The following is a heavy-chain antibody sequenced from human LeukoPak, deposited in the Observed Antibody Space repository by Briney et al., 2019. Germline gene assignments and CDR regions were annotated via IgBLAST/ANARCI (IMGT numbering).Heavy chain of an antibody. CDR2: KKEDGSGK. V-gene: IGHV3-7*01. CDR1: GFTFSSYS. CDR3: VSFYETY. J-gene: IGHJ4*02. D-gene: IGHD2/OR15-2a*01. Sequence: GGSQRLSCAASGFTFSSYSMNWVRQAPGKGLEWVGKKKEDGSGKYYVDSVKGRLTISRDNAKNSTDLQMNNLRAEDTAVYYCVSFYETYWGRGTLVTVSS.